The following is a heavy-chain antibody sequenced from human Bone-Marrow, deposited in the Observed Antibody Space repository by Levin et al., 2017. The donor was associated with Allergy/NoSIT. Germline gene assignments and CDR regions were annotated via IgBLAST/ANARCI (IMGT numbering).Heavy chain of an antibody. CDR1: GYSFPNYW. J-gene: IGHJ4*02. CDR3: VRQLWGRTWRNAVTTFGLGF. Sequence: KVSCEGSGYSFPNYWIGWVRQMPGKGLEWMGIIFPGDSDTRYSPSFQSQVTISADKSINTAYLQRNSLRASDTAIYYCVRQLWGRTWRNAVTTFGLGFWGQGTLVTVSS. D-gene: IGHD3-10*02. V-gene: IGHV5-51*01. CDR2: IFPGDSDT.